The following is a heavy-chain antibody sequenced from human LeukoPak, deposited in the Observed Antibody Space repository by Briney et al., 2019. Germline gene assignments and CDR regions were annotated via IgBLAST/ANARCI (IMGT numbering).Heavy chain of an antibody. V-gene: IGHV1-8*01. Sequence: GASVKVSCKASGYTFTSYDINWVRQATGQGLEWMGWMNPNSGDAGYAHKFQGRVTMTRNTSISTAYMELSSLRSEDTAVYYCARDFYTAMETTDFDYWGQGTLVTVSS. J-gene: IGHJ4*02. D-gene: IGHD5-18*01. CDR2: MNPNSGDA. CDR3: ARDFYTAMETTDFDY. CDR1: GYTFTSYD.